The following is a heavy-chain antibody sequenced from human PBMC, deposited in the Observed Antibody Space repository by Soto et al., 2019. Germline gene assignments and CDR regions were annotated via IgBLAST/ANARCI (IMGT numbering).Heavy chain of an antibody. J-gene: IGHJ4*02. CDR2: ISAYNGNT. V-gene: IGHV1-18*01. D-gene: IGHD6-19*01. Sequence: VKVSCKASGYTFTSYGISWVRQAPGQGLEWMGWISAYNGNTNYAQKLQGRVTMTTDTSTSTAYMELRSLRSDDTAVYYCATNSGYSSGWTEAYFDYWGQGTLVTVSS. CDR3: ATNSGYSSGWTEAYFDY. CDR1: GYTFTSYG.